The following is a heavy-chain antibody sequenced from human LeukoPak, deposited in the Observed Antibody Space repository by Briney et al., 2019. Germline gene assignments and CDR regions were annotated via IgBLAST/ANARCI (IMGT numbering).Heavy chain of an antibody. Sequence: AGGSLRLSCAASGFTFSSYGMHWVRQAPGKGLEWVAFIRYDGSNKYYADSVEGRFTISRDNSKNTLYLQMNSLRAEDTAVYYCASYRSGGSCYGGHPWGQGTLVTVSS. CDR3: ASYRSGGSCYGGHP. CDR1: GFTFSSYG. V-gene: IGHV3-30*02. D-gene: IGHD2-15*01. CDR2: IRYDGSNK. J-gene: IGHJ5*02.